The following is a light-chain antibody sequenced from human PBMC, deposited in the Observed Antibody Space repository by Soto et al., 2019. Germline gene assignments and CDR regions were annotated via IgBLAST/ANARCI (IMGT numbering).Light chain of an antibody. V-gene: IGKV3-15*01. J-gene: IGKJ1*01. Sequence: EIVMTQSPATLSVSSGERGTLSCRASQSVSSNLAWYQQKPGQAPRLLIYDASTRATGIPARFSGSRSGTEFTLTISSLQSEDFAVYYCQQYNNWPWTFGQGTKVEIK. CDR2: DAS. CDR1: QSVSSN. CDR3: QQYNNWPWT.